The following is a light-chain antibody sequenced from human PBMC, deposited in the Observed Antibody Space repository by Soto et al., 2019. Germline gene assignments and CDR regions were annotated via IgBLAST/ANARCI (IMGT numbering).Light chain of an antibody. V-gene: IGKV1-39*01. Sequence: DNQMTQSPSSLSASVGDKMTITWRASQNIMKSLNWYRQKPGNPPALLITSASTLQSGVASRFSGSASGTDCTLTIITLQREDFATYFCQQNFIKPWTFGQGKNVDI. CDR1: QNIMKS. J-gene: IGKJ1*01. CDR3: QQNFIKPWT. CDR2: SAS.